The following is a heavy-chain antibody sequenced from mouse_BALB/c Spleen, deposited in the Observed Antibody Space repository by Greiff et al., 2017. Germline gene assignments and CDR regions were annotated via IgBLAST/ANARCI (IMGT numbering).Heavy chain of an antibody. Sequence: EVHLVESGAELVKPGASVKLSCTASGFNIKDTYMHWVKQRPEQGLEWIGRIDPANGNTKYDPKFQGKATITADTSSNTAYLQLSSLTSEDTAVYYCARSYYGSDYYAMDYWGQGTSVTVSS. CDR1: GFNIKDTY. J-gene: IGHJ4*01. D-gene: IGHD1-1*01. CDR2: IDPANGNT. CDR3: ARSYYGSDYYAMDY. V-gene: IGHV14-3*02.